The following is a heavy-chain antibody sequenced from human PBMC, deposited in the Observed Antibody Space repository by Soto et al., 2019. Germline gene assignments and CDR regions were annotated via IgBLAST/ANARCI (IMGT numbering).Heavy chain of an antibody. CDR3: VRDDIEAAGLGLDY. Sequence: ASVKVSCKAFGYSFTSYCMHCVRQAPGQGLEWMGLIYPSGATTRYAQSFQGRVTMTSDTSTNTVYMELSSLRSEDTAVYYCVRDDIEAAGLGLDYWGQGILVTVSS. CDR2: IYPSGATT. D-gene: IGHD6-13*01. CDR1: GYSFTSYC. J-gene: IGHJ4*02. V-gene: IGHV1-46*03.